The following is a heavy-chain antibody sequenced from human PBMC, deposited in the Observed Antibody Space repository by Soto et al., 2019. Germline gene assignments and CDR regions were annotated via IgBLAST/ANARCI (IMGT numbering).Heavy chain of an antibody. CDR2: IYKSATT. J-gene: IGHJ5*01. Sequence: SETLSLTCSVSGDSISSVDYFWAWIRQPPGQALEYIGYIYKSATTYYNPSFESRVAISLDTSKSQFSLNVTSVTAADTAVYFCARGRYCLAGRCFPNWFDSWGQGTLVTVSS. CDR3: ARGRYCLAGRCFPNWFDS. CDR1: GDSISSVDYF. V-gene: IGHV4-30-4*01. D-gene: IGHD2-15*01.